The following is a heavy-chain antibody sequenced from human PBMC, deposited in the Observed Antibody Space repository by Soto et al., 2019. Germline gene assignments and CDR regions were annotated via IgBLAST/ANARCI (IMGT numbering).Heavy chain of an antibody. J-gene: IGHJ3*02. CDR3: PKGTLVKPPGTRAFDI. CDR1: GFTFTNFA. Sequence: EVQLLESGGDLVQPGGSLRLSCAASGFTFTNFAMSWVRQAPGKGLEWVSTIGGGDGTTYYADSVKGRFTISRDNSNNALYLQMNSLRAGDTAVYFCPKGTLVKPPGTRAFDIWGQGTMVIVSS. D-gene: IGHD6-13*01. V-gene: IGHV3-23*01. CDR2: IGGGDGTT.